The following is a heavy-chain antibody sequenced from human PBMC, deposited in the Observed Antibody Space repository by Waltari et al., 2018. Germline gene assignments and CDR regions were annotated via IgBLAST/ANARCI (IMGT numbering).Heavy chain of an antibody. CDR1: GFTFDDYA. CDR3: ARQLSDWGFDY. CDR2: ISWNSGSI. V-gene: IGHV3-9*01. D-gene: IGHD2-21*02. Sequence: EVQLVESGGGLVQPGRSLRLSCAASGFTFDDYAMHWVRQAPGKGLEWVSGISWNSGSIGYADSVKGRFTISRDNAKKLLSLQMNSLRAEDTAVYYCARQLSDWGFDYWGQGTLVTVSS. J-gene: IGHJ4*02.